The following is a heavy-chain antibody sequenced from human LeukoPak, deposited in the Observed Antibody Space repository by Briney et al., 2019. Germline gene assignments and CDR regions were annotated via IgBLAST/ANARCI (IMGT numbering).Heavy chain of an antibody. V-gene: IGHV3-30*18. CDR2: ISYDGSNK. CDR1: GFTFSSYG. J-gene: IGHJ4*02. Sequence: GGSLRLSCAASGFTFSSYGMHRVRQAPGKGLEWVAVISYDGSNKYYADSVKGRFTISRDNSKNTLYLQMNSLRAEDTAVYYCAKVASIVGATYFDYWGQGTLVTVSS. D-gene: IGHD1-26*01. CDR3: AKVASIVGATYFDY.